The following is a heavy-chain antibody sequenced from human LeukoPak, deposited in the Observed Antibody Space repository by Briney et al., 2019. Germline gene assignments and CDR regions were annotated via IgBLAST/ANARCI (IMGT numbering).Heavy chain of an antibody. CDR3: ARDRETYYDILAGYYRSFDY. CDR1: GYTFTGYG. CDR2: ISAYNGNT. Sequence: ASVKVSCKASGYTFTGYGISRVRQAPGQGLEWMGWISAYNGNTNYAQKLQGRVTMTTDTSTSTAYMELRSLRSDDTAVYYCARDRETYYDILAGYYRSFDYWGQGTLVTVSS. D-gene: IGHD3-9*01. J-gene: IGHJ4*02. V-gene: IGHV1-18*01.